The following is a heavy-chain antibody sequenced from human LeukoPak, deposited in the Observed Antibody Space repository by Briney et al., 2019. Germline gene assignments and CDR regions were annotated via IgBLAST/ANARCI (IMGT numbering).Heavy chain of an antibody. CDR1: GGSFSGYY. V-gene: IGHV4-34*01. J-gene: IGHJ6*02. CDR2: INHSGST. Sequence: SETLSLTCAVYGGSFSGYYWSRIRQPPGKGLEWIGEINHSGSTNYNPSLKSRVTISVDTSKNQFSLKLSSVTAADTAVYYCARVGDVDTAMVRSWYYYGMDVWGQGTTVTVSS. D-gene: IGHD5-18*01. CDR3: ARVGDVDTAMVRSWYYYGMDV.